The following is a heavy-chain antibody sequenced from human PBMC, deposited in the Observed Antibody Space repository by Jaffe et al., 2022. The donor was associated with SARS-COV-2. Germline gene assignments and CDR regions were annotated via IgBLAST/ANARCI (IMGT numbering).Heavy chain of an antibody. CDR1: GFTLSSYS. CDR2: ISHDEHKK. CDR3: ARDSIPYSSSWFYFDH. V-gene: IGHV3-30*04. D-gene: IGHD6-13*01. Sequence: QVQLVESGGGVVQPGRSPRLSCAASGFTLSSYSMHWVRQAPGKGLEWVAIISHDEHKKYYADSVKGRFTISRDNSKSTVYLQMNSLRAEDTAVYYCARDSIPYSSSWFYFDHWGQGTLVTVSS. J-gene: IGHJ4*02.